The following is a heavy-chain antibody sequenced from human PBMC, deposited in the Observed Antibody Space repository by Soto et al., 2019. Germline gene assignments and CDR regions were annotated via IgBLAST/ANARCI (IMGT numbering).Heavy chain of an antibody. V-gene: IGHV4-34*01. J-gene: IGHJ4*02. D-gene: IGHD3-22*01. Sequence: SETLSLTCAVYVGSFDGYYWSWIRQPPGKGLEWIGEINHSGSTNQNPSLKSRVTISVDTSKNQFSLKLKSVTAADTAVYYCARGSTMIVEVQGQAHDKNYFEYWGKVTLVTVAS. CDR3: ARGSTMIVEVQGQAHDKNYFEY. CDR1: VGSFDGYY. CDR2: INHSGST.